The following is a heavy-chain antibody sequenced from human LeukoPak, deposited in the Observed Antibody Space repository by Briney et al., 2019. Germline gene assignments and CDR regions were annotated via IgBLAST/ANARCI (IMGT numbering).Heavy chain of an antibody. V-gene: IGHV1-2*02. CDR2: INPNSGGT. Sequence: ASVKVSCKASGYTFTGYYMHWVRQAPGQGLEWMGWINPNSGGTNYAQKFQGRVTMTRDTSIRTAYMEMSRLRSDDTAVYYCARVPPPRYCSSTSCYTKGNPDYWGQGTLVTVSS. D-gene: IGHD2-2*02. J-gene: IGHJ4*02. CDR3: ARVPPPRYCSSTSCYTKGNPDY. CDR1: GYTFTGYY.